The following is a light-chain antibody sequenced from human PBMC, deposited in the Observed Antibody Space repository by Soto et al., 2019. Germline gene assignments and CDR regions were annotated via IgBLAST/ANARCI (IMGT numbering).Light chain of an antibody. CDR3: SSYASSGAVV. Sequence: QAALTQPASVSGSPGQSITISCTGTSSDVGGYKFVSWYQQHPGTAPKPIIYEVSNRPSGVSHRFSGSKSGNTASLTFSGLQPEDDADYYCSSYASSGAVVFGGGTKLTVL. CDR1: SSDVGGYKF. J-gene: IGLJ3*02. CDR2: EVS. V-gene: IGLV2-14*01.